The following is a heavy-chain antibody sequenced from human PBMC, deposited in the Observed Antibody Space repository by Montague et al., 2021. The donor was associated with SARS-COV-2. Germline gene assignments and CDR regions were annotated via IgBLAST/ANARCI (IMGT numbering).Heavy chain of an antibody. V-gene: IGHV4-39*01. CDR3: ARSTSGWFIY. J-gene: IGHJ4*02. Sequence: SETLSLTCSVSGGSISSTSFLWAWIRQPPGKGLEWVGSMDSSGTTYYNPCLKSRVTISGDKSRNQLSVRLSSVTAADTAVYYCARSTSGWFIYWGQGTLVTVSS. CDR1: GGSISSTSFL. D-gene: IGHD6-19*01. CDR2: MDSSGTT.